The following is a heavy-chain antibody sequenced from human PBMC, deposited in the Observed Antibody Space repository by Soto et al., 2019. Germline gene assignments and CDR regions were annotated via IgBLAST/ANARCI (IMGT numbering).Heavy chain of an antibody. J-gene: IGHJ5*02. Sequence: GGSLRLSCAASGFTFSSYGMHWVRQAPGKGLEWVAVISYDGSNKYYADSVKGRFTISRDNSKNTLYLQMNSLGAEDTAVYYCAKTPNFFPWGQGTLVTVSS. V-gene: IGHV3-30*18. CDR3: AKTPNFFP. CDR2: ISYDGSNK. CDR1: GFTFSSYG.